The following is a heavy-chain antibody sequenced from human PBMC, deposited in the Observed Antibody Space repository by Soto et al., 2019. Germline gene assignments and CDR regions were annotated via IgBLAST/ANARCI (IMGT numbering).Heavy chain of an antibody. D-gene: IGHD3-10*01. V-gene: IGHV3-23*01. J-gene: IGHJ4*02. CDR1: GFTLNNYA. Sequence: EVQLLESGGGLVQPGGSLRLSCAASGFTLNNYAMTWVRQAPGKGLEWVSAISGGGDTTSYADSVKGRFTVSRDGSKNTLYLQMGSLRAEDTALYYCAKGRGGSGSLTPRVDFWGQGTLVTVSS. CDR2: ISGGGDTT. CDR3: AKGRGGSGSLTPRVDF.